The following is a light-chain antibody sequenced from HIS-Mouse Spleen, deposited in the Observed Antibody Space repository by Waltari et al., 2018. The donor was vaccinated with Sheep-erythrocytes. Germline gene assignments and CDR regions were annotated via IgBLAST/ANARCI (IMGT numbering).Light chain of an antibody. CDR2: EVS. CDR1: SSDVGGYNY. V-gene: IGLV2-8*01. CDR3: SSYAGSNNWV. Sequence: QSALTQPPSASGSPGQSVTISCTGTSSDVGGYNYVSWYQQHPGKAPTLMIYEVSRTPPGLPDRVSGSKSGDTASLTVSGLQAEDEADYYCSSYAGSNNWVFGGGTKLTVL. J-gene: IGLJ3*02.